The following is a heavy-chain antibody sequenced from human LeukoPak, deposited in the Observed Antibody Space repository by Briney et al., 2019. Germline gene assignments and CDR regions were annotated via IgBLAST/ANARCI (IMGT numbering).Heavy chain of an antibody. CDR3: AKGPSIVPAAIVDY. V-gene: IGHV3-23*01. CDR1: GFTFSSYA. D-gene: IGHD2-2*02. CDR2: ISGSGGST. Sequence: GGSLRLSCAASGFTFSSYAMSWVRQAPGKGLEWVSAISGSGGSTYYADSVKGRFTISRDNSKSTLYLQMNSLRAEDTAVYYCAKGPSIVPAAIVDYWGQGTLVTVSS. J-gene: IGHJ4*02.